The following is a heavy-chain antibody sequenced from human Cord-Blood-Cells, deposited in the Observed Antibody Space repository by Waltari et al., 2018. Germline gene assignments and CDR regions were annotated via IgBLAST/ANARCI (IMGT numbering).Heavy chain of an antibody. CDR3: ALGPRMVRGVIIRGWFDP. J-gene: IGHJ5*02. D-gene: IGHD3-10*01. V-gene: IGHV5-51*01. CDR1: GYSFTSYW. Sequence: EVQLVQSGAEVKKPGESLKISCKGSGYSFTSYWIGWVRQMPGKGLEWMGILYAGDSDTRYSPSFQGQVTISADKSISTAYLQWSSLKASDTAMYYCALGPRMVRGVIIRGWFDPWGQGTLVTVSS. CDR2: LYAGDSDT.